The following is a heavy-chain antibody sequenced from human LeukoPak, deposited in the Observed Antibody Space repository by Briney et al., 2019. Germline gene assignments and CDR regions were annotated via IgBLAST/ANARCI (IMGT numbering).Heavy chain of an antibody. D-gene: IGHD5-12*01. CDR3: AREARGYDSLYFDY. CDR1: GYTFTANY. Sequence: GASVKVSCKASGYTFTANYMHWVRQAPGQGFEWMGWLNPNSGGTHFAQKFQGRVTMTRDTSISTAYMEVTNLGSDDTAVYYCAREARGYDSLYFDYWGQGTLVTVSS. V-gene: IGHV1-2*02. J-gene: IGHJ4*02. CDR2: LNPNSGGT.